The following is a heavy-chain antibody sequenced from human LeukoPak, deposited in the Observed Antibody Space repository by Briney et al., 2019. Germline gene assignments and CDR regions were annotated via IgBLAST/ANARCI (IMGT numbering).Heavy chain of an antibody. D-gene: IGHD3-16*02. CDR1: GGFISSYF. V-gene: IGHV4-59*01. Sequence: PSETLSLTCTVTGGFISSYFWSWIRQPPGKGLEWIGYIYYSGSTNYNPSLKSRVTISVDASKNQFSLKLSSVTAADTAVYYCARGRYDYVWGSYRPYYYYGMDVWGQGTTVTVSS. J-gene: IGHJ6*02. CDR3: ARGRYDYVWGSYRPYYYYGMDV. CDR2: IYYSGST.